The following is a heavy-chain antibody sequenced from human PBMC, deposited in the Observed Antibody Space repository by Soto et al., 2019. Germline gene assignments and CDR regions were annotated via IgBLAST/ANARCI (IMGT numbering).Heavy chain of an antibody. Sequence: SETLSLTCTVSGGSISSDNFYWSWIRQPPGEGLECIGFIHYSGITYYNPSLKSRLTISVDTSKNQFSLNLSSVTAADTAVYFCARRPMAYIYDWGRGTQVPVSS. V-gene: IGHV4-30-4*01. CDR3: ARRPMAYIYD. J-gene: IGHJ4*02. CDR1: GGSISSDNFY. CDR2: IHYSGIT.